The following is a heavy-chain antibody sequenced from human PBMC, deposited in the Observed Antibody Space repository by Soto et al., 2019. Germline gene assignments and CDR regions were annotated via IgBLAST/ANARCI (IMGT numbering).Heavy chain of an antibody. CDR2: INHSGST. D-gene: IGHD5-12*01. CDR3: ARGADGYNYDFDY. V-gene: IGHV4-34*01. Sequence: SETLSLTCAVYGGSFSGYYWSCIRQPPGKGLEWIGEINHSGSTNYIPSLKSRVTISVDTSKNQFSLKLSSVTAANTAVYYWARGADGYNYDFDYWGRGTLVTVSS. CDR1: GGSFSGYY. J-gene: IGHJ4*02.